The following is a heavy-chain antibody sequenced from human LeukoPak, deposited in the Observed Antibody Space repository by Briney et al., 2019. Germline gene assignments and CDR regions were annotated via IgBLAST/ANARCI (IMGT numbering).Heavy chain of an antibody. V-gene: IGHV3-7*01. D-gene: IGHD1-26*01. CDR1: GFTFSSYW. CDR3: ARIRPWGATSNWFDP. J-gene: IGHJ5*02. Sequence: GGSLRLSCAASGFTFSSYWMSWVRQAPGKVLEWVANIKQDGSEKYYVDSVKGRFTISRDNAKNSLYLQMNSLRAEDTAVYYCARIRPWGATSNWFDPWGQGTLVTVSS. CDR2: IKQDGSEK.